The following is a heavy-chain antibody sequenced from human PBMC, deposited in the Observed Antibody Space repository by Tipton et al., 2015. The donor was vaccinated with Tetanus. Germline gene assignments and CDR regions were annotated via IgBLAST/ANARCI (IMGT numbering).Heavy chain of an antibody. CDR1: GFIISNNN. CDR3: GTLVRGVLLTRVIEF. Sequence: SLRLSCEASGFIISNNNMNWVRQAPGKGLEWVSYISGTSNTQYVAESVKGRMTTSRDNAKRSLYLQMDNLRVEDTAIYYCGTLVRGVLLTRVIEFWGQGALVVVSS. J-gene: IGHJ4*02. CDR2: ISGTSNTQ. D-gene: IGHD3-10*02. V-gene: IGHV3-11*01.